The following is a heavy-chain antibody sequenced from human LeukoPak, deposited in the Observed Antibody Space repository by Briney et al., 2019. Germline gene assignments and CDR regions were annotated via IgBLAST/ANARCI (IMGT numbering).Heavy chain of an antibody. J-gene: IGHJ4*02. CDR1: GFTFRSHW. CDR2: IKGDESYT. D-gene: IGHD6-19*01. CDR3: AKAGIAVPATPEY. Sequence: GGSLRLSCAASGFTFRSHWMHWVRHAPGKGLVWVSRIKGDESYTNYADSVKGRFIISRDNSKNTLYLQMNSLRAEDTAVYYCAKAGIAVPATPEYCGQGTQVTVSS. V-gene: IGHV3-74*01.